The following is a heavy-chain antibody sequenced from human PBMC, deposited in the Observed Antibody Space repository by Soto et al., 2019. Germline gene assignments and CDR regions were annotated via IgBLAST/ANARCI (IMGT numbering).Heavy chain of an antibody. J-gene: IGHJ2*01. CDR1: GLTFRNYA. D-gene: IGHD6-19*01. V-gene: IGHV3-23*01. CDR2: ISGNGVNT. CDR3: AKDRRYSSVWYWYFDL. Sequence: EVLLLESRGGLVQPGGSLRLSCAASGLTFRNYAMSWVRQAPGKGPEWVSAISGNGVNTYYSDSVRGRFTISRDNSKNPLYLQMNSLRAEDAAIYYCAKDRRYSSVWYWYFDLWGRGTLVTVSS.